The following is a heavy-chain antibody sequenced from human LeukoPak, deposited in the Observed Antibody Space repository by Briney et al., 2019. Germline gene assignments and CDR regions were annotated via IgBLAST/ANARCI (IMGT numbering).Heavy chain of an antibody. CDR3: AGAVGANA. J-gene: IGHJ5*02. D-gene: IGHD1-26*01. CDR2: ISSSGGGI. V-gene: IGHV3-48*03. CDR1: GFTFSSYS. Sequence: VGSPRLSCAVSGFTFSSYSFHSVRQAPGKGLEWVSYISSSGGGIYYADSVKGRFTISRDNAKNSLYLQMNSLRAEDTAVYYCAGAVGANAWGQGTLVTVSS.